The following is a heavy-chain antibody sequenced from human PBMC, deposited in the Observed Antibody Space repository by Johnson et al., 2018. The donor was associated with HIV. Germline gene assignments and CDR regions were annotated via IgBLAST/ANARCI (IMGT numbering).Heavy chain of an antibody. Sequence: QVQLVESGGGVVQPGRSLRLSCAVSGFTFRSYGVHWVRQAPGKGLEWVAVISYDGSNKYYADSVKGRFTISRDNSKNTLYLQMNSLRAEDTAVYYCAREKVDDAFYIWGQGTMVTVSS. D-gene: IGHD1-26*01. J-gene: IGHJ3*02. CDR1: GFTFRSYG. CDR3: AREKVDDAFYI. V-gene: IGHV3-30*03. CDR2: ISYDGSNK.